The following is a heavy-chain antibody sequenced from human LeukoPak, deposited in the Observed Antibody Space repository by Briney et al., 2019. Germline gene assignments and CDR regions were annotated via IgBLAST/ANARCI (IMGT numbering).Heavy chain of an antibody. J-gene: IGHJ4*02. CDR3: ARKKSGKSGSYYGL. CDR2: ISSSGSTI. CDR1: GFTFSDYY. V-gene: IGHV3-11*04. D-gene: IGHD1-26*01. Sequence: GGSLRLSCAASGFTFSDYYMSWIRQAPGKGLEWVSYISSSGSTIYYADSVKGRFTISRDNAKNSVYLQMNSLRAEDTAVYYCARKKSGKSGSYYGLWGQGTLVTVSS.